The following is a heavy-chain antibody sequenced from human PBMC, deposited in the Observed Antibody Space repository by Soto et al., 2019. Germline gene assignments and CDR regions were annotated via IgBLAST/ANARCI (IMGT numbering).Heavy chain of an antibody. CDR1: GFTLSSYA. J-gene: IGHJ6*03. D-gene: IGHD2-8*01. CDR2: ISYDGSNK. V-gene: IGHV3-30-3*01. Sequence: PGGSLRLSCAASGFTLSSYAMHWVRQAPGKGLEWVAVISYDGSNKYYADSVKGRFTISRDNSKNTLYLQMNSLRAEDTAVYYCARAAAVYLRVYATNNYYYYMDVWGKGTTVTVSS. CDR3: ARAAAVYLRVYATNNYYYYMDV.